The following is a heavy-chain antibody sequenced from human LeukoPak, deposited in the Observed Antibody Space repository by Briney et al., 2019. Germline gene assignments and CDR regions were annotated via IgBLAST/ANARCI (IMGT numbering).Heavy chain of an antibody. Sequence: SETLSLTCTVSGGSVSSGGYYWSWIRQHPGKGLEWIGYIYYSGSTYYNPSLKSRVTISVDTSKNQFSLKLSSVTAADTAVYYCARGYCSSTSCYNSDYWGQGTLVTVSS. J-gene: IGHJ4*02. CDR1: GGSVSSGGYY. CDR3: ARGYCSSTSCYNSDY. CDR2: IYYSGST. D-gene: IGHD2-2*02. V-gene: IGHV4-31*03.